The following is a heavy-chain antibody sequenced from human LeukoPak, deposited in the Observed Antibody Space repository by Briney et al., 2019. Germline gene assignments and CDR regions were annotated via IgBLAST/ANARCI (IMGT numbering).Heavy chain of an antibody. CDR3: AREGCSSTSCQTYYYYYYMDV. CDR2: INPSGGST. Sequence: GASVTVSCKASGYTFTSYYMHWVRQAPGQGLEWMGIINPSGGSTSYAQKFQGRVTMTRDMSTSTVYMELSSLRSEDTAVYYCAREGCSSTSCQTYYYYYYMDVWGKGTTVTVSS. V-gene: IGHV1-46*01. CDR1: GYTFTSYY. D-gene: IGHD2-2*01. J-gene: IGHJ6*03.